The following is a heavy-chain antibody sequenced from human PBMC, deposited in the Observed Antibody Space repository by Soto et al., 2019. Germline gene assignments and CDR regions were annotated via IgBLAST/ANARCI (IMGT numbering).Heavy chain of an antibody. CDR2: IDPTGHST. D-gene: IGHD1-1*01. Sequence: QVQLVQSGAEVRKPGASLKVSCKASGYTFTSYYIHWVRQAPGQGLEWMGIIDPTGHSTTYAHSSQGRLTMTSDSSTNTVYMELGGLISDDTAVYYCARDRTTIPNYYFYGMDVWGLGTTVTVS. CDR1: GYTFTSYY. J-gene: IGHJ6*02. CDR3: ARDRTTIPNYYFYGMDV. V-gene: IGHV1-46*01.